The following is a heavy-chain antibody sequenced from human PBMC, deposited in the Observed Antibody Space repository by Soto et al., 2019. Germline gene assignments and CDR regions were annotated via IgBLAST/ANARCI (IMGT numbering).Heavy chain of an antibody. CDR1: GGSVRSGNYQ. CDR2: INYSGST. Sequence: TLSLTCSVSGGSVRSGNYQWSWIRQPPGNGLEWIGYINYSGSTNYNPSLQRRGTISVDMSKSQFSLKLTSVTAADTAVYYCARASGAGYEFWGGAYYFYGIDIWGQGTTVTVSS. J-gene: IGHJ6*02. V-gene: IGHV4-61*01. D-gene: IGHD3-3*01. CDR3: ARASGAGYEFWGGAYYFYGIDI.